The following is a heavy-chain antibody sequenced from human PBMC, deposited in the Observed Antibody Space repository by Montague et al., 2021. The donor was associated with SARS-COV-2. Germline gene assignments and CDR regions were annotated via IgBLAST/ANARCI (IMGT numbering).Heavy chain of an antibody. J-gene: IGHJ5*02. CDR1: GDSVSSNSAA. CDR3: ARKLLWFGELSGWFDP. Sequence: CAISGDSVSSNSAAWNWIRQSPSRGLEWLGRTYYRSKWYNDYAVSVKSRITINPDTSKNQFSLQLNSVTPEDTAVYYCARKLLWFGELSGWFDPWGQGTLVTVSS. V-gene: IGHV6-1*01. D-gene: IGHD3-10*01. CDR2: TYYRSKWYN.